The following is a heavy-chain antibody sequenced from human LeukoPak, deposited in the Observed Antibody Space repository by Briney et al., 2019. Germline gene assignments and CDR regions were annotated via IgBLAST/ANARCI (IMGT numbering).Heavy chain of an antibody. CDR1: GYTFTSYG. CDR3: ARARRITIFGVVITNNAFDI. J-gene: IGHJ3*02. CDR2: ISAYSGNT. D-gene: IGHD3-3*01. Sequence: ASVKVSCKASGYTFTSYGISWVRQAPVQGLEWMGWISAYSGNTNYAQKLQGRVTMTTDTSTSTAYMELRSLRSDDTAVYYCARARRITIFGVVITNNAFDIWGQGTMVTVSS. V-gene: IGHV1-18*01.